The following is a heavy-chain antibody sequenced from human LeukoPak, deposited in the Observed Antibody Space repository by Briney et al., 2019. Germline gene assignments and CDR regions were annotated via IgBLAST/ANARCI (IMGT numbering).Heavy chain of an antibody. J-gene: IGHJ4*02. V-gene: IGHV3-7*01. CDR3: VGGPGY. CDR2: IRKDGSDK. D-gene: IGHD3-10*01. Sequence: GGSLRLSCVASGFSFSSYWMSWVRQAPGKGLEWVGNIRKDGSDKYYIDSVKGRFTISRDNAKNSLYVQMNSLRAEDTAVYYCVGGPGYWGQGTLVTVSS. CDR1: GFSFSSYW.